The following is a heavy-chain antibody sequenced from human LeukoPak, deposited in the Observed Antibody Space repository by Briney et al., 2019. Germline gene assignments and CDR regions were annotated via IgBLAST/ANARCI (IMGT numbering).Heavy chain of an antibody. CDR2: T. Sequence: GESLKISCQVSGYSFTSYWIAWVRQMPGKGLEWMGNTRYSPSFQGQVTMSVDTSINTAYLQWTSLKATDTAIYYCARHPIAGGGAYNWFDPWGQGTLVTVSS. V-gene: IGHV5-51*01. J-gene: IGHJ5*02. CDR1: GYSFTSYW. D-gene: IGHD6-13*01. CDR3: ARHPIAGGGAYNWFDP.